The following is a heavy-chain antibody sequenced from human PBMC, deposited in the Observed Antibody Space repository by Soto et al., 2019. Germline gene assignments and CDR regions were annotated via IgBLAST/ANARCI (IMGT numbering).Heavy chain of an antibody. D-gene: IGHD3-16*01. CDR3: ANRHDLGTFHS. J-gene: IGHJ3*02. Sequence: QITLKTSGPSLVKPTQTLTLTCTFSGFSLSTRAVGVGWLSQPPGKALQWLALTYWNDDKRYSPSLKNSLTIPKDTSNDHVVLTMTNMAPVDTARYYLANRHDLGTFHSWGQGTMVTVSS. CDR2: TYWNDDK. CDR1: GFSLSTRAVG. V-gene: IGHV2-5*01.